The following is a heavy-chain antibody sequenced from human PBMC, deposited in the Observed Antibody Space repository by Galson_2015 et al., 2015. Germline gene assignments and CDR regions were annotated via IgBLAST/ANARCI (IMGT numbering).Heavy chain of an antibody. J-gene: IGHJ5*02. Sequence: SLTCSVDGGSFSGYYWSWIRQPPGQGLEWIGAINTFGSTNFNPSLKPRVTLSTDTSNKQFSLKLTSVTAADTAVYFCARGPSKHQLLRGAVDLWGQGTLVTVSS. CDR1: GGSFSGYY. CDR2: INTFGST. V-gene: IGHV4-34*01. D-gene: IGHD1-26*01. CDR3: ARGPSKHQLLRGAVDL.